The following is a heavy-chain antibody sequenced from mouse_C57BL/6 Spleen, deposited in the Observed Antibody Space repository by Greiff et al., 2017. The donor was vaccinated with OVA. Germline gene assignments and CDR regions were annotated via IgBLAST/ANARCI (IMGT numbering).Heavy chain of an antibody. CDR2: IDPSDSYT. Sequence: VQLQQPGAELVMPGASVKLSCKASGYTFTSYWMHWVKQRPGQGLEWIGEIDPSDSYTNYNQKFKGKSTLTVDKSSSTAYMQLSSLTSEDSAVYYCARSGDSSGPSVAYWGQGTLVTVSA. CDR1: GYTFTSYW. V-gene: IGHV1-69*01. CDR3: ARSGDSSGPSVAY. J-gene: IGHJ3*01. D-gene: IGHD3-2*02.